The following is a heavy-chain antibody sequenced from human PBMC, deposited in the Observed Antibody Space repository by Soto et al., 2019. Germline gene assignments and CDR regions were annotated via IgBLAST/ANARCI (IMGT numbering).Heavy chain of an antibody. J-gene: IGHJ4*02. D-gene: IGHD2-8*02. V-gene: IGHV4-34*01. CDR2: INHSGST. CDR3: ARESAVVYAITY. Sequence: QVQLQQWGAGLLKPSETLSLTCAVYGGSFSGYYWSWIRQPPGKGLEWIGEINHSGSTNYNPSLKSRVTISVDTSKHQFSLKLSSVTAADTAVYYCARESAVVYAITYWGQGTLVTVSS. CDR1: GGSFSGYY.